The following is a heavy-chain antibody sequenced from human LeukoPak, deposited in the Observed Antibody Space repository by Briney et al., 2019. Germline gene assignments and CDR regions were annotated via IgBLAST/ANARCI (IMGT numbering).Heavy chain of an antibody. CDR1: GFTFSSYA. V-gene: IGHV3-30*04. D-gene: IGHD2-2*02. Sequence: GRSLRLSCATSGFTFSSYAFHWVRQAPGKGLEWVATMSFDVNNKYYADSVRGRFTISRDNSKNTLYLQMNSLGAEDTAVYSCARGYCTSSSCYNDYWGQGTLVTVSS. J-gene: IGHJ4*02. CDR2: MSFDVNNK. CDR3: ARGYCTSSSCYNDY.